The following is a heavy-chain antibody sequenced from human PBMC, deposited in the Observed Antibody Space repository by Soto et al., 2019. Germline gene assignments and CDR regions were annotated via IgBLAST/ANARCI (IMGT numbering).Heavy chain of an antibody. V-gene: IGHV4-31*03. CDR1: GGSISSPGYY. Sequence: QVRLQESGPGLVKPSKTLSLTCSVSGGSISSPGYYWTWIRQQPGKSLEWIGHIFHSGTTSYNPSLQSRVTISSETSENQFPLNLTSVTAADTAVYFCATGRWGAYGSPARWFAPWGRGTLVSVSS. CDR3: ATGRWGAYGSPARWFAP. CDR2: IFHSGTT. J-gene: IGHJ5*02. D-gene: IGHD3-16*01.